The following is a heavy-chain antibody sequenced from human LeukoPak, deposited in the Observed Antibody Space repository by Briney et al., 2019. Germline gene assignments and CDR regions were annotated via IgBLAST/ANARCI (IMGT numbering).Heavy chain of an antibody. D-gene: IGHD6-25*01. CDR1: GGSISSSSYY. J-gene: IGHJ4*02. V-gene: IGHV4-39*07. CDR3: ARAFGTDAAAGFDY. Sequence: PSETLSLTCTVSGGSISSSSYYWSWIRQPPGKGLEWIGEINHSGSTNYNPSLKSRVTISVDTSKNQFSLKLSSVTAADTAVYYCARAFGTDAAAGFDYWGQGTLVTVSS. CDR2: INHSGST.